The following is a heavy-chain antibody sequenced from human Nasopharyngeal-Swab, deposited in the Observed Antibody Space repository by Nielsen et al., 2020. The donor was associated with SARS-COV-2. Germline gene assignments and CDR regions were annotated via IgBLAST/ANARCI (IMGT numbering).Heavy chain of an antibody. V-gene: IGHV3-53*01. Sequence: WIRQPPGKGLEWVSLIFAGGSTYYADSVKGRFTISGDSSKNTVYLQMNSLRAEDTAVYYCARDARHGGSSADVGRDYWGQGTLVTVSS. CDR2: IFAGGST. J-gene: IGHJ4*02. D-gene: IGHD2-15*01. CDR3: ARDARHGGSSADVGRDY.